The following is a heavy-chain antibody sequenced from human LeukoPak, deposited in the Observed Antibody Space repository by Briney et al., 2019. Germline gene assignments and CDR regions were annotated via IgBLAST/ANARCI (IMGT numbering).Heavy chain of an antibody. Sequence: PSETLSLTCTVSGGSISTYYWSWIRQPPGKGLEWIGYIYYSGSTNYNPSLKSRVTISVDTSKNHFSLKLSSVTAADTAVYYCARHVEGSTIFGHWFDPWGQGTLVTVSS. J-gene: IGHJ5*02. D-gene: IGHD3-9*01. CDR3: ARHVEGSTIFGHWFDP. CDR2: IYYSGST. V-gene: IGHV4-59*08. CDR1: GGSISTYY.